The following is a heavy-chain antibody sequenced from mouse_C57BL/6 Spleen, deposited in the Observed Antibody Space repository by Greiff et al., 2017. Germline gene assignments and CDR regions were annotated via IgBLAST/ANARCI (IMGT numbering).Heavy chain of an antibody. CDR2: IYPRDGST. V-gene: IGHV1-85*01. CDR1: GYTFTSYD. J-gene: IGHJ1*03. CDR3: ARGGYFDV. Sequence: VQLVESGPELVKPGASVKLSCKASGYTFTSYDINWVKQRPGQGLEWIGWIYPRDGSTKYNEKFKGKATLTVDTSSSTAYMELHSLTSEDSAVYFCARGGYFDVWGTGTTVTVSS.